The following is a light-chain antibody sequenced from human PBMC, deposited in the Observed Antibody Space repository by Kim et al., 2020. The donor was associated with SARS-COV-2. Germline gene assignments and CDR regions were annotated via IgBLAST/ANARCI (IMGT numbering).Light chain of an antibody. Sequence: SYELTQPPSVSVSPGQTASITCSGDKLGDKYACWYQQKPGQSPVLVIYQDSKRPSGIPERFSGSNSGNTATLTISGTQAMVEADYYCQAWDISTWLFGGG. V-gene: IGLV3-1*01. CDR2: QDS. CDR3: QAWDISTWL. J-gene: IGLJ3*02. CDR1: KLGDKY.